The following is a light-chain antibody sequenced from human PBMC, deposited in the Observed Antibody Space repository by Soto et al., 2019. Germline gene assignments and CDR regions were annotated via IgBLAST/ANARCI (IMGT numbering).Light chain of an antibody. J-gene: IGLJ1*01. V-gene: IGLV2-11*01. CDR2: DDT. CDR1: SSNVGRYKY. Sequence: QSALTQPRSVSGSPGQSVTISCTGTSSNVGRYKYVSWYQHHPGKAPKLMNYDDTMRPSGVPDRFSGSKSGNKASLTISGLQAEDEADYYCCSYAGTYTYVFGTGTKVTVL. CDR3: CSYAGTYTYV.